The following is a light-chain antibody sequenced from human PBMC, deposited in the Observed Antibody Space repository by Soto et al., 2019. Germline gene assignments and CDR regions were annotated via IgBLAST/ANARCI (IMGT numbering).Light chain of an antibody. Sequence: DIQMTQSPSTLSASVGDSVTITCRASQSINNWLAWYQQKPGKAPKLLIYKASSFESGVPSRLSGSGSGTEFTIPISSLQPDDFATYYCQQYSTYPWTFGQGTKVEIK. J-gene: IGKJ1*01. CDR1: QSINNW. V-gene: IGKV1-5*03. CDR3: QQYSTYPWT. CDR2: KAS.